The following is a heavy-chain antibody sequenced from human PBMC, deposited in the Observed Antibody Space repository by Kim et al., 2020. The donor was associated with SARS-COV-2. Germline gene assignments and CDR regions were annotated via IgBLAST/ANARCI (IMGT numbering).Heavy chain of an antibody. J-gene: IGHJ4*02. Sequence: NTKVSQKFQGRVTITRDTSASTAYVELTSLRSEDTAMYYCARGSGWAFDYWGQGTLVTVAS. V-gene: IGHV1-3*01. CDR3: ARGSGWAFDY. CDR2: NT. D-gene: IGHD6-19*01.